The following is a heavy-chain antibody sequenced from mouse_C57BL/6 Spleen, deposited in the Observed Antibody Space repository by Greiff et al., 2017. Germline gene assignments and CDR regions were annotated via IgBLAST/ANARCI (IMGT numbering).Heavy chain of an antibody. CDR2: IYPRSGNT. CDR3: ATAQATLYYFDY. CDR1: GYTFTSYG. Sequence: VQLKESGAELARPGASVKLSCKASGYTFTSYGISWVKQRTGQGLEWIGEIYPRSGNTYYNEKFKGKATLTADKSSSTAYMELRSLTSEDSAVYFCATAQATLYYFDYWCQGTTLTVSS. D-gene: IGHD3-2*02. J-gene: IGHJ2*01. V-gene: IGHV1-81*01.